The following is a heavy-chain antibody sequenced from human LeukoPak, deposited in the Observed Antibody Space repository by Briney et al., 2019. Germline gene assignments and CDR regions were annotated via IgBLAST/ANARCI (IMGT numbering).Heavy chain of an antibody. Sequence: GASVKVSCKASGYTCTSYDVNWVRQATGQGLEWMGWVNPNSGNTAYAQNFQGRVTMTSDTSINTAYMELSSLRSEDTAVYFWARGAWTSCFDYWGQGTLVTVSS. D-gene: IGHD1-1*01. CDR1: GYTCTSYD. CDR3: ARGAWTSCFDY. J-gene: IGHJ4*02. V-gene: IGHV1-8*01. CDR2: VNPNSGNT.